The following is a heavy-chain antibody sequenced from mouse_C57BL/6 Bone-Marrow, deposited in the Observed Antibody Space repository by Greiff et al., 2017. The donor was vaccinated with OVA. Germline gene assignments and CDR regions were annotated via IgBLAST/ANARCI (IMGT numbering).Heavy chain of an antibody. V-gene: IGHV1-81*01. CDR2: TYPRGGIT. J-gene: IGHJ4*01. CDR1: GYTFTSHG. Sequence: VQLQQSGAELARPGASVKLSCKASGYTFTSHGLSRVQQRTGQGLEWIGETYPRGGITYYNEKFKGKATLTADKSSSTAYMELRSLTSEDSAVYFCARHSYGHYYAMDDWGQGTSVTVSS. CDR3: ARHSYGHYYAMDD. D-gene: IGHD2-12*01.